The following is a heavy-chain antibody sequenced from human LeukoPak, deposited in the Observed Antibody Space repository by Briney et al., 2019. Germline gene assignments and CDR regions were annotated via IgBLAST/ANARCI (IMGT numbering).Heavy chain of an antibody. Sequence: SETLSLTCTVSGGSISSGDYYWSWIRPPPGKGPEWIGYIYYSGSTYSNPSLKSRVTISVDTSKNQFSLKLSSVTAADTAVYYCARGGRYYDSSGYLAFDYWGQGTLVTVSS. CDR3: ARGGRYYDSSGYLAFDY. V-gene: IGHV4-30-4*01. J-gene: IGHJ4*02. CDR2: IYYSGST. CDR1: GGSISSGDYY. D-gene: IGHD3-22*01.